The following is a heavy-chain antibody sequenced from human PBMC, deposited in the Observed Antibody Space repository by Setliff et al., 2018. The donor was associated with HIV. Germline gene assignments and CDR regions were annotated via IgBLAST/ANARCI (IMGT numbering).Heavy chain of an antibody. V-gene: IGHV4-59*11. CDR2: IYFSGST. D-gene: IGHD1-26*01. CDR3: ARGRNSGSYFRYYYYGMDV. J-gene: IGHJ6*02. CDR1: GGSISSHY. Sequence: SETLSLTCTVSGGSISSHYWSWIRQPPKKGLEWIGGIYFSGSTNYNPSLKSRVTMSVDTSKNQFSLKLSSVTTADTAVYYCARGRNSGSYFRYYYYGMDVWGQGTTVTVSS.